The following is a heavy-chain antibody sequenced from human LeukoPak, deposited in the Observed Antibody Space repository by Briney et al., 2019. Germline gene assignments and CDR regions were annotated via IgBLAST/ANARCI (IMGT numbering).Heavy chain of an antibody. D-gene: IGHD2-2*01. J-gene: IGHJ5*02. Sequence: WASVKVSCKASGYTFTSYGISWVRQAPGQGLEWMGWISAYNGNTNYAQKLQGRVTMTTDTSTSTAYMELRSLRSEDTAVYYCATDLGAYCSSTSCPFDPWGQGTLVTVSS. CDR1: GYTFTSYG. V-gene: IGHV1-18*01. CDR2: ISAYNGNT. CDR3: ATDLGAYCSSTSCPFDP.